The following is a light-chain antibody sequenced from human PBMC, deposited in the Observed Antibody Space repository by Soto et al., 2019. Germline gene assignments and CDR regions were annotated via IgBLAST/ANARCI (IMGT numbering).Light chain of an antibody. CDR3: SSYTSSSTFVV. Sequence: QSALTQPASVSGSPGQSSTISCTGTSSDVGGYNYVSWYQQHPGKAPKLMIYDVSNRPSGVSNRFSGSKSGNTASLTISGLQAEDEADYSCSSYTSSSTFVVFGRGTKVTVL. CDR1: SSDVGGYNY. V-gene: IGLV2-14*01. CDR2: DVS. J-gene: IGLJ2*01.